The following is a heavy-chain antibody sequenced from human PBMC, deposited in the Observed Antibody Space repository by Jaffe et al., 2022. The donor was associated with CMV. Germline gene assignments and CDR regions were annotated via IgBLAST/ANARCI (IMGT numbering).Heavy chain of an antibody. CDR3: ARDSMSNFWSGYRDYYYMDV. Sequence: QVQLVQSGAEVKKPGASVKVSCKASGYTFTSYGISWVRQAPGQGLEWMGWISAYNGNTNYAQKLQGRVTMTTDTSTSTAYMELRSLRSDDTAVYYCARDSMSNFWSGYRDYYYMDVWGKGTTVTVSS. V-gene: IGHV1-18*04. CDR2: ISAYNGNT. D-gene: IGHD3-3*01. J-gene: IGHJ6*03. CDR1: GYTFTSYG.